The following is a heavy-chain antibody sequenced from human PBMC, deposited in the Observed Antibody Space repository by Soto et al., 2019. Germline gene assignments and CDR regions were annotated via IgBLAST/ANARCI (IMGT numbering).Heavy chain of an antibody. Sequence: QVQLEQSGAEVKKPGSSVKISCKASGGTLSDHGVSWLRQAPGQGLEWVGGTIPVVNTAKYAPKFQGRVTIAADKSTNIAYMELDSLRSDDTAFYYCARGVYGSENYYTGPAAFDIWGQGTLVIVSS. D-gene: IGHD3-10*01. J-gene: IGHJ3*02. CDR3: ARGVYGSENYYTGPAAFDI. CDR2: TIPVVNTA. CDR1: GGTLSDHG. V-gene: IGHV1-69*06.